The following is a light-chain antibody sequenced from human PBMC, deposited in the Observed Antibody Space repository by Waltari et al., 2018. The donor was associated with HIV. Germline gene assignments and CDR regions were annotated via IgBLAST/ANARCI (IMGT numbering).Light chain of an antibody. CDR3: QVWDSSSDHVV. CDR1: NIGSKS. J-gene: IGLJ2*01. Sequence: SYVLTQPPSVSVAPGQTARITCGGNNIGSKSVHWYQQKPGQAPVLVVYADSDRPSVIPERFSGRNSGNPATLTSSRVEAGDEADYYCQVWDSSSDHVVFGGGTKLTVL. CDR2: ADS. V-gene: IGLV3-21*02.